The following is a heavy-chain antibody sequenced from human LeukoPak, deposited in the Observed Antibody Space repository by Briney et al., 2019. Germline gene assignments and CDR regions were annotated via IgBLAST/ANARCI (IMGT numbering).Heavy chain of an antibody. V-gene: IGHV3-30*04. CDR3: ARDPGGWSLYYSDY. CDR1: GFTFSSYA. CDR2: ISYDGSNK. J-gene: IGHJ4*02. Sequence: GGSLRLSCAASGFTFSSYAMHWVRQAPGKGLEWVAVISYDGSNKYYADSVKGRFTISRDNSKNTLYLQMNSLRAEDTAVYYCARDPGGWSLYYSDYWGQGTLVTVSS. D-gene: IGHD6-19*01.